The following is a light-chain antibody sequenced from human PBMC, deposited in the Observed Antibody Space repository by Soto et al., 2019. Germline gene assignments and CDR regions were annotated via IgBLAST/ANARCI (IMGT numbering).Light chain of an antibody. CDR2: LDDSGNY. CDR3: ETWDTNARV. CDR1: SGHTTNI. V-gene: IGLV4-60*02. J-gene: IGLJ3*02. Sequence: QLVLTQSSSASASLGSSVKLTCTLSSGHTTNIIAWHQQQPGQAPRYLMKLDDSGNYNKGSGVPDRFSGSSSGADRYFTISNLQFEDEADYYCETWDTNARVFGGGTSSPS.